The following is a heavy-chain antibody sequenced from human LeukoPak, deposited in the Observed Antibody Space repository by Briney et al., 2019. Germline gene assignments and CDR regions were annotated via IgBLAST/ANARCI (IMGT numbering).Heavy chain of an antibody. V-gene: IGHV3-23*01. CDR3: AKDHENCGGDCYSVTPFDY. CDR1: GFTFSSYA. Sequence: QTGGSLRLSCAASGFTFSSYAVSWVRQAPGGGPEWVSAISGSGGSTYYADSVKGRFTISRDNSKNTLYLQMNSLRAEDTAVYYCAKDHENCGGDCYSVTPFDYWGQGTLVTVSS. D-gene: IGHD2-21*02. CDR2: ISGSGGST. J-gene: IGHJ4*02.